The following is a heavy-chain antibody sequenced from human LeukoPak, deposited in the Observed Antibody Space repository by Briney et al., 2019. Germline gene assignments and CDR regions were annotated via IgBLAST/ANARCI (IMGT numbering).Heavy chain of an antibody. V-gene: IGHV4-34*01. D-gene: IGHD2-15*01. CDR3: ATTALGYCSGGSCYSLGSIDI. J-gene: IGHJ3*02. CDR1: GGSFSGYY. Sequence: SETLSLTCAVYGGSFSGYYWSWIRQPPGKGLEWIGEINHSGSTNYNPSLKSRVTISVDKSKNQFSLKLSSVTAADAAVYYCATTALGYCSGGSCYSLGSIDIWGQGTMVTVSS. CDR2: INHSGST.